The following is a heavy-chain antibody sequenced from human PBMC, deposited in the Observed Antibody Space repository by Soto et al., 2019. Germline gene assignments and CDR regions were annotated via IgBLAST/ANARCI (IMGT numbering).Heavy chain of an antibody. CDR1: GYTLTELS. CDR3: ATGTIFRVVILGY. Sequence: DSVKVSCKVSGYTLTELSMHWVRQAPGKGLEWMGGFDPEDGETIHAQKFQGRVTMTEDTSTDTAYMELSSLRCEDTAVYYCATGTIFRVVILGYWGQGTPVTVSS. D-gene: IGHD3-3*01. V-gene: IGHV1-24*01. J-gene: IGHJ4*02. CDR2: FDPEDGET.